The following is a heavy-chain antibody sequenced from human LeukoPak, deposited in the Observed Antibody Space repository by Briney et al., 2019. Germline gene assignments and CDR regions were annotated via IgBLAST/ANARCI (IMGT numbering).Heavy chain of an antibody. J-gene: IGHJ4*02. CDR3: ARAYRDGYNFYYFDY. CDR1: GFTFSSYG. CDR2: IWYDGSNK. V-gene: IGHV3-33*01. D-gene: IGHD5-24*01. Sequence: GGSLRLSCAASGFTFSSYGMHWVRQAPGKGLEWVAVIWYDGSNKYYADSVKGRFTISRDDSKNTLYLQMNSLRAEDTAVYYCARAYRDGYNFYYFDYWGQGTLVTVSS.